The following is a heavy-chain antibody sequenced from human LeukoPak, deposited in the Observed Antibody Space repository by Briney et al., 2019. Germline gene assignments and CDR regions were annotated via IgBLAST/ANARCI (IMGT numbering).Heavy chain of an antibody. CDR1: GGSISSYY. Sequence: PSETLSLTCTVSGGSISSYYWGWIRQPPGKGLEWIGSIYYSGSTYYNPSLKSRVTISVDTSKNQFSLKLSSVTAADTAVYYCARGRVRLWSLYYYYYYYMDVWGKGTTVTVSS. CDR2: IYYSGST. J-gene: IGHJ6*03. V-gene: IGHV4-39*01. D-gene: IGHD5-18*01. CDR3: ARGRVRLWSLYYYYYYYMDV.